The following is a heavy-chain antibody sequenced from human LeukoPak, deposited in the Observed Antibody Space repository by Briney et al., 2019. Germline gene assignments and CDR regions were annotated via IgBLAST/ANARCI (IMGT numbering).Heavy chain of an antibody. CDR3: ARPHSSSWHYGFDY. V-gene: IGHV5-51*01. D-gene: IGHD6-13*01. J-gene: IGHJ4*02. Sequence: GESLKISCKGSGYSLTNYWIGWVRPMPGKGLEWMGIIYPGYSDTRYSPSFQGQVTISADKSSSTAYLQWSSLKASDTAMYYCARPHSSSWHYGFDYWGQGTLVTVSS. CDR1: GYSLTNYW. CDR2: IYPGYSDT.